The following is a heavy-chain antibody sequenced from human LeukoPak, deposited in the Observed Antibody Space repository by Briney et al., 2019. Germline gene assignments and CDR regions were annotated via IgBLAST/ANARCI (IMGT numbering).Heavy chain of an antibody. V-gene: IGHV3-66*01. D-gene: IGHD3-10*01. CDR2: IYRAGST. CDR3: ARMGLWFGELLGRRDF. J-gene: IGHJ4*02. CDR1: GFTVSSDY. Sequence: GGSLRLSCAASGFTVSSDYMSWVRQAPGKGLKWVSVIYRAGSTHYADSVKGRFTISRDNSKNTLDLQMNSLRVEDSAVYFCARMGLWFGELLGRRDFWGQGTLVTVSS.